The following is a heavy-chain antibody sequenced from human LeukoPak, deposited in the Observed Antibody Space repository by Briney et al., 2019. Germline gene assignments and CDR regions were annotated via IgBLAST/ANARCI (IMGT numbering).Heavy chain of an antibody. CDR3: ARRAVAGIDY. Sequence: GGSLRLSCAASGFTFSSYEMNWVRQAPGKGLEWVSSISAVSSYIYYADSVKGRFTISRDNAKNSLYLQVSSLRAEDTAVYYCARRAVAGIDYWGQGTLVTVSS. V-gene: IGHV3-21*01. CDR1: GFTFSSYE. CDR2: ISAVSSYI. D-gene: IGHD6-19*01. J-gene: IGHJ4*02.